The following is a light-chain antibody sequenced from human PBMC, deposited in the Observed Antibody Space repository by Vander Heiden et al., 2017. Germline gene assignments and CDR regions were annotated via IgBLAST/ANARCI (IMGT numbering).Light chain of an antibody. Sequence: IVLTQSPATLSWSPGERATLSCRASQSVSSYLAWYQQKPGQAPRLLIYDASNGATGIPARFSGSGPGTDFTLTISSLEPEDFAVYYCQQRSNWPLTFGGGTKVKIK. J-gene: IGKJ4*01. CDR2: DAS. CDR1: QSVSSY. V-gene: IGKV3-11*01. CDR3: QQRSNWPLT.